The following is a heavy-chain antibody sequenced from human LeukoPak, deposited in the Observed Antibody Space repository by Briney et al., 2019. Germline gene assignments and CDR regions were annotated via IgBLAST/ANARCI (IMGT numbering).Heavy chain of an antibody. CDR1: GFTFSSYA. CDR2: ISSDGSKK. V-gene: IGHV3-30*04. Sequence: PGGSLRLSCEVSGFTFSSYAMHWVRQAPGKGLEWVAVISSDGSKKDYADSVKGRFTISRDNSKNTLYLQMNSLRAEDTAVYYCAELGITMIGGVWGKGTTVTISS. J-gene: IGHJ6*04. CDR3: AELGITMIGGV. D-gene: IGHD3-10*02.